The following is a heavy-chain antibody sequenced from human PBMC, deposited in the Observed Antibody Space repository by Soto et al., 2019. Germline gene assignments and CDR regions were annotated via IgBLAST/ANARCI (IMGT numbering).Heavy chain of an antibody. Sequence: TLSLTCTVSGDSISSCGYYWSWIRQHPGKGLEWIGYIYYSGTTYYNPSLESRVSISADTSENQFSLKVKSVTVADTAVYYCASTYYTGDSGPYDYWGQGTLVTVSS. V-gene: IGHV4-31*03. CDR1: GDSISSCGYY. D-gene: IGHD1-26*01. CDR3: ASTYYTGDSGPYDY. J-gene: IGHJ4*02. CDR2: IYYSGTT.